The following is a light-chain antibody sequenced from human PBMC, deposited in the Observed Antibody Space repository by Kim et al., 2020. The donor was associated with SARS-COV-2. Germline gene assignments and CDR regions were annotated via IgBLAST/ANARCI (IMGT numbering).Light chain of an antibody. CDR1: SGHSRYA. J-gene: IGLJ3*02. Sequence: SVKLTCTRSSGHSRYAIAWHQQQPEKGPRYLMKLNSDGSHSKGDGIPDRFSGSSSGAERYLTISSLQSEDEADYYCQTWGTGIGVFGGGTQLTVL. CDR2: LNSDGSH. CDR3: QTWGTGIGV. V-gene: IGLV4-69*01.